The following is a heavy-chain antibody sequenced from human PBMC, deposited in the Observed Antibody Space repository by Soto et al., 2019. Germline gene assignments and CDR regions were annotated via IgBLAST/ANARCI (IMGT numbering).Heavy chain of an antibody. J-gene: IGHJ4*02. CDR1: GFTFSAYA. CDR2: ISGTSPST. D-gene: IGHD3-3*01. CDR3: ATRIFGVEY. V-gene: IGHV3-23*01. Sequence: EVQLLESGGGLVQPGGSLRLSCAASGFTFSAYAMSWVRQAPGKGLEWASAISGTSPSTYHADSVQGRFSISTDSSMKQLFLQLNTLRDEDTAVYFCATRIFGVEYWGQGTLGTGSS.